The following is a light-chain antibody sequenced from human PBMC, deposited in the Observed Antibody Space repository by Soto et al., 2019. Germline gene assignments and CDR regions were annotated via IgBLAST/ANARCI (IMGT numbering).Light chain of an antibody. CDR2: DAS. CDR1: QSVGHY. V-gene: IGKV3-11*01. CDR3: QERSNWVT. Sequence: EIVLTQSPATLSLSPGERAILSCRASQSVGHYLAWYQQKPGQAPGLLIYDASKRPGGIPARFSASGSGTDFTLTISSLEPEDFAVYYCQERSNWVTFGPGTKVDI. J-gene: IGKJ3*01.